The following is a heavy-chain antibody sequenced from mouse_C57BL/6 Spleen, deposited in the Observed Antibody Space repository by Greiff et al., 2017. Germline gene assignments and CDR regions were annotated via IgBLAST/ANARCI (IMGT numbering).Heavy chain of an antibody. CDR3: AREYGSSVYFGV. D-gene: IGHD1-1*01. V-gene: IGHV1-50*01. CDR1: GYTFTGYW. CDR2: IDPSDSYT. J-gene: IGHJ1*03. Sequence: QVQLQQPGAELVKPGASVKLSCKASGYTFTGYWMQWVKQRPGQGLEWIGAIDPSDSYTKYNQKFKGKATLTVDTSSSTAYMQLSSLTSEDSAVYYSAREYGSSVYFGVWGTGATVTVSS.